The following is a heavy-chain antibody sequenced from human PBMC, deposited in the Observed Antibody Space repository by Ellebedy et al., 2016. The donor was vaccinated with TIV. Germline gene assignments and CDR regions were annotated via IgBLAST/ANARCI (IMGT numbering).Heavy chain of an antibody. J-gene: IGHJ4*02. CDR1: GFTFSSYW. CDR2: INHDGSEI. Sequence: GGSLRLXXAASGFTFSSYWMSWVRQTPGKGLEWVAQINHDGSEINYVDSVKGRFTIARDSAKNSLYLQMNSLRAEDTAVYYCARDKLQNAVAGSNFDYWGQGALVTVSS. D-gene: IGHD6-19*01. CDR3: ARDKLQNAVAGSNFDY. V-gene: IGHV3-7*01.